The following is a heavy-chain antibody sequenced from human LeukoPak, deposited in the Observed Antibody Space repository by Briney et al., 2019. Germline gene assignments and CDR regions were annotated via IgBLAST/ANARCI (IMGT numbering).Heavy chain of an antibody. V-gene: IGHV3-7*01. D-gene: IGHD3-16*01. CDR3: TKGGHLDY. CDR1: GFRVSTYW. CDR2: MNADGSEK. Sequence: SGGSRRLSCAASGFRVSTYWMAWVRQAPGKGLEWVADMNADGSEKHYLDSVKGRFTISRDNAKNSLYLQMNSLRVEDTATYYCTKGGHLDYWGQGTLVTVSS. J-gene: IGHJ4*02.